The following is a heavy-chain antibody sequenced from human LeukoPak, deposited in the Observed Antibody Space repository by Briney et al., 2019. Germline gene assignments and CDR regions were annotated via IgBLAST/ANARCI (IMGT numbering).Heavy chain of an antibody. CDR3: AREYDSSGSYGMDV. D-gene: IGHD3-22*01. J-gene: IGHJ6*02. Sequence: PGGSLRLSCAASGFTFSSYGMHWVRQAPGKGLEWVAVIWYDGSNKYHADSVKSRFTISRDNSKNTLYLQMNSLRAEDTAVYYCAREYDSSGSYGMDVWGQGTTVTVSS. CDR2: IWYDGSNK. CDR1: GFTFSSYG. V-gene: IGHV3-33*01.